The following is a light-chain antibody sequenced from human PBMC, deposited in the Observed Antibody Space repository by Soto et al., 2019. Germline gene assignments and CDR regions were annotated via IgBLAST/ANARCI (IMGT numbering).Light chain of an antibody. CDR3: QQYGSSGT. Sequence: EIVMTQSPATLSVYPGERATLSCRASLSVSRNLAWYQQKPGQAPRLLIYGASNRATGIPDRFSGSGSGTDFTLTISRLEPEDFAVYYCQQYGSSGTFGQGTKVDI. CDR1: LSVSRN. J-gene: IGKJ1*01. V-gene: IGKV3-20*01. CDR2: GAS.